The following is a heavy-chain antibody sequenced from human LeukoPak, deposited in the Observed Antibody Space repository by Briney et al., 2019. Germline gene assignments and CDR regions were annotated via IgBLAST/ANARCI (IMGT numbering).Heavy chain of an antibody. CDR1: GFAVNNNY. CDR3: ARDKSLGYSYVFDY. Sequence: GGSLRLSCAASGFAVNNNYMSWVRQAPGKGLEWVAVISYDGSNKYYADSVKGRFTISRDNSKNTLYLQMNSLRAEDTAVYYCARDKSLGYSYVFDYWGQGTLVTVSS. D-gene: IGHD5-18*01. V-gene: IGHV3-30*03. CDR2: ISYDGSNK. J-gene: IGHJ4*02.